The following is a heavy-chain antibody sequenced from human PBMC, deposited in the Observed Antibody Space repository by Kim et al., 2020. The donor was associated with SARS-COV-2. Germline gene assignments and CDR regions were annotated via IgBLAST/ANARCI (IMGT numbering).Heavy chain of an antibody. CDR1: GGTFSSYA. V-gene: IGHV1-69*13. D-gene: IGHD3-16*02. J-gene: IGHJ4*02. Sequence: SVKVSCKASGGTFSSYAISWVRQAPGQGLEWMGGIIPIFGTANYAQKFQGRVTITADESTSTAYMELSSLRSEDTAVYYCARERRGNLGELSLGVYYFDYWGQGTLVTVSS. CDR3: ARERRGNLGELSLGVYYFDY. CDR2: IIPIFGTA.